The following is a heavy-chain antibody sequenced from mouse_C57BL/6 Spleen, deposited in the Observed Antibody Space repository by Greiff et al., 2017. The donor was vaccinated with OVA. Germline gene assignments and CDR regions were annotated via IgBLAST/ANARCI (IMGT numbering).Heavy chain of an antibody. V-gene: IGHV1-52*01. D-gene: IGHD2-2*01. Sequence: QVQLQQPGAELVRPGSSVKLSCKASGYTFTSYWMHWVKQRPIQGLEWIGNIDPSDSETHYNQKFKDKATLTVDKSSSTAYMQLSSLTSEASAVYYWARSTMVTTDYWGQGTTLTVSS. CDR2: IDPSDSET. J-gene: IGHJ2*01. CDR3: ARSTMVTTDY. CDR1: GYTFTSYW.